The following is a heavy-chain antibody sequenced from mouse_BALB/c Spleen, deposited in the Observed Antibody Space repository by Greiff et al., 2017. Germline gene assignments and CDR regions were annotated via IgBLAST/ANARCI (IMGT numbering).Heavy chain of an antibody. CDR3: ARSPLLRLPSFDY. Sequence: VQLKESGAELVRPGVSVKISCKGSGYTFTDYAMHWVKQSHAKSLEWIGVISTYYGDASYNQKFKGKATMTVDKSSSTAYMELARLTSEDSAIYYCARSPLLRLPSFDYWGQGTTLTVSS. J-gene: IGHJ2*01. CDR1: GYTFTDYA. D-gene: IGHD1-2*01. V-gene: IGHV1S137*01. CDR2: ISTYYGDA.